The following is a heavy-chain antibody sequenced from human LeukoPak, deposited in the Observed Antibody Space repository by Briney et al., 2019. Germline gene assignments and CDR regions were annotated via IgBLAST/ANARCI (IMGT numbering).Heavy chain of an antibody. V-gene: IGHV4-31*03. Sequence: PSQTLSLTCTVSGGSISSGGYYWSWIRQHPGQGLEWIGYIYYSGSTYYNPSLKSRVTISVDTSKNQFSLKLSSVTAADTAVYYCARGKYQLPEFDYWGQGTLVTVSS. J-gene: IGHJ4*02. D-gene: IGHD2-2*01. CDR2: IYYSGST. CDR3: ARGKYQLPEFDY. CDR1: GGSISSGGYY.